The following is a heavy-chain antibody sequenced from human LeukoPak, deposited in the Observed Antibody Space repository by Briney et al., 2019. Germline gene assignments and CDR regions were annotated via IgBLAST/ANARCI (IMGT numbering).Heavy chain of an antibody. V-gene: IGHV4-61*02. J-gene: IGHJ5*02. CDR3: ARVSSSSSSGAWFDP. Sequence: SETLSLTCTVSGGSISSGSYYWSWIRQPAGKGLEWIGRIYTSGSTNYNPSLKSRITISVDTSKNQFSLKLYSVTAADTAVYYCARVSSSSSSGAWFDPWGQGTLVTVSS. CDR2: IYTSGST. D-gene: IGHD6-6*01. CDR1: GGSISSGSYY.